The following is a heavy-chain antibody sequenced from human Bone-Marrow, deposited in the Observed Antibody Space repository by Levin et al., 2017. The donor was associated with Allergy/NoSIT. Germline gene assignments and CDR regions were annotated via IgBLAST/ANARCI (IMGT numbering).Heavy chain of an antibody. CDR2: INPNSGGT. J-gene: IGHJ3*02. CDR1: GYTFTDYY. CDR3: ARDPDYYDRAFDT. Sequence: GESLKISCKASGYTFTDYYMNWVRQAPGQGLEWMGWINPNSGGTNYAQKFQGRVTMIRDTSISTAYMELSGLRSDDMAVYYCARDPDYYDRAFDTWGQGTMVTVSS. D-gene: IGHD3-22*01. V-gene: IGHV1-2*02.